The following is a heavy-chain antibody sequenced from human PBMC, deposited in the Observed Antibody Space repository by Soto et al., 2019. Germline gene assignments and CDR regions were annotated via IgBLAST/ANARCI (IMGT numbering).Heavy chain of an antibody. J-gene: IGHJ5*02. V-gene: IGHV4-30-4*01. CDR1: GGSISSGDYY. Sequence: QVQLQESGPGLVKPSQTLSLTCTVSGGSISSGDYYWSWLRQPPGKGLGWIGYIYYSGSTYYNPSLKSRVTISVDTSKHQFSLKLSSVTAADTAVYYCARAMVVTQNWFDPWGQGTLVTVSS. CDR2: IYYSGST. CDR3: ARAMVVTQNWFDP. D-gene: IGHD2-21*02.